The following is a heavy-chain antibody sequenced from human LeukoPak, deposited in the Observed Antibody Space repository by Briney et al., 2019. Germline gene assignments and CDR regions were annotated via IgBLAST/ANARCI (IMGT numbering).Heavy chain of an antibody. Sequence: SVKVPCKASGFTFTSSAVQWVRQARGQRLEWIGWIVVGSGNTNYAQKFQERVTITRDMSTSTAYMELSSLRSEDTAVYYCATILTGYYFPDYWGQGTLVTVSS. CDR3: ATILTGYYFPDY. CDR2: IVVGSGNT. V-gene: IGHV1-58*01. D-gene: IGHD3-9*01. CDR1: GFTFTSSA. J-gene: IGHJ4*02.